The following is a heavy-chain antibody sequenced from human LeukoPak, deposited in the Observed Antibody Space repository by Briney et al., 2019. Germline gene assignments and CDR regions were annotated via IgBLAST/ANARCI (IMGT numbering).Heavy chain of an antibody. CDR1: GGSISSGDYY. V-gene: IGHV4-30-4*01. Sequence: PSETLSLTCTVSGGSISSGDYYWSWIRQPPGKGREWIGYIYYSGSTYYNPSLKSRVTISVDTSKNQFSLKLSSVTAADTAVYYCARDLGGNPPNYDILTRDAFDIWGQGTMVTVSS. CDR3: ARDLGGNPPNYDILTRDAFDI. J-gene: IGHJ3*02. D-gene: IGHD3-9*01. CDR2: IYYSGST.